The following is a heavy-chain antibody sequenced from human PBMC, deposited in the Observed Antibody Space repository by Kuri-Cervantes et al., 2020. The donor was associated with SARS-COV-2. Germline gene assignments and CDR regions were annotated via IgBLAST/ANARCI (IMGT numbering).Heavy chain of an antibody. CDR3: ARVSGYYLFDY. Sequence: SETLSLTCAVYGGSFSGYYWSWIRQPPGKGLEWIGSIYYIGSTYYNPSLKSRVTISVDTSKNQFSLKLSSVTAADTAVYYCARVSGYYLFDYWGQGTLVTVSS. CDR2: IYYIGST. J-gene: IGHJ4*02. V-gene: IGHV4-34*01. D-gene: IGHD3-22*01. CDR1: GGSFSGYY.